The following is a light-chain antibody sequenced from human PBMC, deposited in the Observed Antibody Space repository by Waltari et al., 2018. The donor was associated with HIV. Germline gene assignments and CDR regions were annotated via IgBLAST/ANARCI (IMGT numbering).Light chain of an antibody. V-gene: IGLV2-8*01. CDR3: SSYAGNTILI. CDR2: EVT. CDR1: SSDIGAYNL. J-gene: IGLJ2*01. Sequence: QSALTQPPSASGSPGQSVTISCTGTSSDIGAYNLVSWYHQYSGKAPKLMIFEVTKRPSGVPDRFSGSKSGNTASLTVSGLQAEDEADYYCSSYAGNTILIFGGGTKVTVL.